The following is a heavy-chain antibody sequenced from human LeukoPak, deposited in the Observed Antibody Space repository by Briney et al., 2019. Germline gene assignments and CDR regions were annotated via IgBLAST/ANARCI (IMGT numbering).Heavy chain of an antibody. V-gene: IGHV3-21*01. J-gene: IGHJ6*03. Sequence: GGSLSLSCAAFGFTFSSYSMNWVRQAPGKGLEWVSSISSSGSYKYYPDSVKGRFTISRDNAKNSLYLQMNSLRAEDTAVYYCAGRTMVRGVIISTHYYYMDVWGKGTTVTVSS. CDR2: ISSSGSYK. D-gene: IGHD3-10*01. CDR3: AGRTMVRGVIISTHYYYMDV. CDR1: GFTFSSYS.